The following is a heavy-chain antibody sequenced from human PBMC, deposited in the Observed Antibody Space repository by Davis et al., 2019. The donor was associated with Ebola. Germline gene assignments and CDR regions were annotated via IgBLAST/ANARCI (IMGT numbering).Heavy chain of an antibody. CDR2: IWYDGSNK. CDR3: AKDNLPQGGIVLVTAAEPLDY. Sequence: GESLKISCAASGSTFSSHGTHWVRQASGKGLEWVAVIWYDGSNKYYADSVKGRFTISRDNSKNTLYLQMNSLRAEDTAVYYCAKDNLPQGGIVLVTAAEPLDYWGQGTLVTVSS. V-gene: IGHV3-33*06. D-gene: IGHD2-2*01. CDR1: GSTFSSHG. J-gene: IGHJ4*02.